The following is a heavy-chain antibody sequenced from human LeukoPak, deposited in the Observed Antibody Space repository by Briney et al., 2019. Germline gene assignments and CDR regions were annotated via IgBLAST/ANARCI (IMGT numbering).Heavy chain of an antibody. CDR3: AKGAYGDYDYSYWYFDL. CDR1: GFTFSSYA. D-gene: IGHD4-17*01. Sequence: PGGSLRLSCAASGFTFSSYAMNWVRQAPGKGLEWVSASSGSGGGTYYADSVKGRFTISRDISKNTLYLQMNSLRAEDTAVYYCAKGAYGDYDYSYWYFDLWGRGTLVTVSS. J-gene: IGHJ2*01. V-gene: IGHV3-23*01. CDR2: SSGSGGGT.